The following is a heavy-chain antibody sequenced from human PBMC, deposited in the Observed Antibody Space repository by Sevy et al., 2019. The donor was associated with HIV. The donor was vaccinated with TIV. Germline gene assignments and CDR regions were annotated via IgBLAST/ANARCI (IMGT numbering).Heavy chain of an antibody. J-gene: IGHJ4*02. CDR3: SRDPSPGITAIQDY. D-gene: IGHD2-21*02. CDR1: GLTFSSFS. V-gene: IGHV3-21*01. Sequence: GGSLRLSCTASGLTFSSFSMSWVRQAPGKGLEWVASINSRSTYIYHADPVKGRFTISRDNAKNSLYLQMNSLRAEDTAVYYCSRDPSPGITAIQDYWGPGTLVTVSS. CDR2: INSRSTYI.